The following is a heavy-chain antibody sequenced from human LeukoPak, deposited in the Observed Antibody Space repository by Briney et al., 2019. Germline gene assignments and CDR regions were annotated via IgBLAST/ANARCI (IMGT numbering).Heavy chain of an antibody. Sequence: SETLSLTCTVSGGSIGSYYWSWIRQPPGKGLEWIGYIYSSGSTNYNPSLKSRVTISLDTSKNQFSLELSFVTAADTAVYYCAKALYSTSSSYYYGMDVWGQGTTVTVSS. CDR2: IYSSGST. CDR1: GGSIGSYY. J-gene: IGHJ6*02. CDR3: AKALYSTSSSYYYGMDV. V-gene: IGHV4-59*08. D-gene: IGHD6-13*01.